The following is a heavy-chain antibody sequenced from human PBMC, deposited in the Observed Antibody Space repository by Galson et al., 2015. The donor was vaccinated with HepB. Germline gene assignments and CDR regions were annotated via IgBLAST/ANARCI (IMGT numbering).Heavy chain of an antibody. J-gene: IGHJ4*02. CDR1: GFTFRDHA. CDR2: IRSKFYTGTT. D-gene: IGHD2-15*01. Sequence: SLRLSCATSGFTFRDHAMGWFRQAPGKGLEWVTFIRSKFYTGTTEDAASVKGRFTISRDDSKSIAYLQMNSLKTEDTAIYYCVRGIRVSTGGQIRYYFDYWGQGTVVIVSS. CDR3: VRGIRVSTGGQIRYYFDY. V-gene: IGHV3-49*03.